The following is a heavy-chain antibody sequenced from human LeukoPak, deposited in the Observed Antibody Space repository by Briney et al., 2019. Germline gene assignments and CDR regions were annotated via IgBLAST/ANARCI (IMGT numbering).Heavy chain of an antibody. CDR2: INPNSGGT. V-gene: IGHV1-2*02. Sequence: ASVKVSCKASGYTFTGYYMHWVRQAPGQGLEWMGWINPNSGGTNYAQKFQGRVTMTRDTSISTAYMELSRLRSDDTAVYYCAREGDTAMVRRRVFASWGQGTLVTVSS. CDR1: GYTFTGYY. D-gene: IGHD5-18*01. J-gene: IGHJ5*02. CDR3: AREGDTAMVRRRVFAS.